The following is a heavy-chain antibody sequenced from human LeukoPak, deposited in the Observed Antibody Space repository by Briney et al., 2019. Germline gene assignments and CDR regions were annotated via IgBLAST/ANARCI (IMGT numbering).Heavy chain of an antibody. J-gene: IGHJ4*02. Sequence: GGSLRFSCAASGFTFSSYEMNWVRQAPGKGLEWVSYISSSGSTIYYADSVKGRFTISRDNAKNSLYLQMNSLRAEDTAVYYCARAGYDYVWGSPPLDYWGQGTLVTVSS. D-gene: IGHD3-16*01. CDR2: ISSSGSTI. CDR1: GFTFSSYE. V-gene: IGHV3-48*03. CDR3: ARAGYDYVWGSPPLDY.